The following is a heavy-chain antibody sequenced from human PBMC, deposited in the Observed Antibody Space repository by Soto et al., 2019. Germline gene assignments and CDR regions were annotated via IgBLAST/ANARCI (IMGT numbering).Heavy chain of an antibody. CDR3: AKEGGAGYCSGGSCSSGMDV. V-gene: IGHV3-23*01. J-gene: IGHJ6*02. CDR1: GFTFSSYA. D-gene: IGHD2-15*01. Sequence: EVQLLESGGGLVQPGGSLRLSCAASGFTFSSYAMSWVRQAPGKGLEWVSAISGSGGSTYYADSVKGRFTISRDNSKNTLYLQMNSLRAEETAVYYCAKEGGAGYCSGGSCSSGMDVWGQGTTVTVSS. CDR2: ISGSGGST.